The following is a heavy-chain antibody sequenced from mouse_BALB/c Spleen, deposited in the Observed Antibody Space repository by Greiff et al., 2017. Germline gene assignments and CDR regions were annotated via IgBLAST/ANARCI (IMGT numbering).Heavy chain of an antibody. V-gene: IGHV5-6-3*01. J-gene: IGHJ2*01. CDR3: ARNRYDVIDY. Sequence: EVQVVESGGGLVQPGGSVKLSCAASGFTFSSYGMSWVRQTPDKRLELVATINSNGGSTYYPDSVKGRFTISRDNAKNTLYLQMSSLKSEDTAMYYCARNRYDVIDYWGQGTTLTVSS. D-gene: IGHD2-14*01. CDR2: INSNGGST. CDR1: GFTFSSYG.